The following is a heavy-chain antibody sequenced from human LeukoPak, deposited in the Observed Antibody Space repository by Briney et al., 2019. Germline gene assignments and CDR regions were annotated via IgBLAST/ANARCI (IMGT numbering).Heavy chain of an antibody. CDR2: MYYNGIS. CDR1: GGSISSTTYF. J-gene: IGHJ6*02. V-gene: IGHV4-39*07. D-gene: IGHD3-10*01. CDR3: ARGERRPPGVYGSGSYYSRPYYYYGMDV. Sequence: PSETLSLTCIVSGGSISSTTYFWGWIRQPPGKGLEWIGSMYYNGISYYHPSLKSRATISVDTSKNQFSLKLSSVTAADTAVYYCARGERRPPGVYGSGSYYSRPYYYYGMDVWGQGTTVTVSS.